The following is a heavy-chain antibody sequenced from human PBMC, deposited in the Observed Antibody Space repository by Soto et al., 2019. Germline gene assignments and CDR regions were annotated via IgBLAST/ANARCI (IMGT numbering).Heavy chain of an antibody. D-gene: IGHD2-2*01. CDR3: ARGRGCSTGCHNFDY. J-gene: IGHJ4*02. CDR1: GFTFSSYW. V-gene: IGHV3-7*01. CDR2: IKQDGSEK. Sequence: EVQLVESGGGLVQPGGSLRLSCAASGFTFSSYWMSWVRQAPGKGLEWVANIKQDGSEKYYVDSVKGRFTISRDNAKNSLYLQMNSLRAEETAVYYCARGRGCSTGCHNFDYWGQGTLVTVSS.